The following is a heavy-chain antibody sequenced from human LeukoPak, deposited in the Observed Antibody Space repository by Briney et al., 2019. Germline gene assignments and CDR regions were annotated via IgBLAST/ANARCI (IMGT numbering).Heavy chain of an antibody. CDR1: GLTFSSYC. CDR2: IKQDVSEK. D-gene: IGHD4-17*01. V-gene: IGHV3-7*01. Sequence: PGGTLTLSCAASGLTFSSYCMSWVRQAPGKGLEWVANIKQDVSEKYYVDSVKGRFTISRDNANISLYLELDSLRAEDTAVYYCATVKPEYGDLRGFDYWGQGTLVTVSS. J-gene: IGHJ4*02. CDR3: ATVKPEYGDLRGFDY.